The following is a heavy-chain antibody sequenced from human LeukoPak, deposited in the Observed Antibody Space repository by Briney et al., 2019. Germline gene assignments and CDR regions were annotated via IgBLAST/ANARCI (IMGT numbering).Heavy chain of an antibody. CDR3: ARQYDYYDSSGYRFDP. CDR2: IYYSGST. J-gene: IGHJ5*02. Sequence: SQTLSLTCTVSGGSISSGGYYWSWIRQHPGKGLEWIGYIYYSGSTFYNPSLKSRVTISVDTSKNQFSLKLSSVTAADTAVYYCARQYDYYDSSGYRFDPWGQGTLVTVSS. D-gene: IGHD3-22*01. V-gene: IGHV4-31*03. CDR1: GGSISSGGYY.